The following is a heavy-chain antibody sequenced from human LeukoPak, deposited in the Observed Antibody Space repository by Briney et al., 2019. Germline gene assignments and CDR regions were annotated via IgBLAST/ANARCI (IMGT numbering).Heavy chain of an antibody. J-gene: IGHJ4*02. Sequence: GGSLRLSCAASGFTVSSNYMSWVRQAPGKGLEWVSAISGSGGSTYYADSVKGRFTISRDNSKNTLYLQMNSLRAEDTAVYYCAKDLSPYDSSGYYFGCWGQGTLVTVSS. CDR3: AKDLSPYDSSGYYFGC. V-gene: IGHV3-23*01. D-gene: IGHD3-22*01. CDR2: ISGSGGST. CDR1: GFTVSSNY.